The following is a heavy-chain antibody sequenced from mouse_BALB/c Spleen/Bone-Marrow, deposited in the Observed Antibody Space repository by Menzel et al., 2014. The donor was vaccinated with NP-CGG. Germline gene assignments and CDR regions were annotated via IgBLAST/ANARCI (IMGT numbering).Heavy chain of an antibody. CDR1: GFDFSRYW. Sequence: EVQLQESGGGLVQPGGSLKLSCAASGFDFSRYWMSWVRQAPGKGLEWIGEINPDSSTINYTPSLKDKFIISKDNAKNTLYLQMSKVRSEETPLYYCARLNYYGNLFVWGAGTTVTVSS. CDR2: INPDSSTI. V-gene: IGHV4-1*02. CDR3: ARLNYYGNLFV. J-gene: IGHJ1*01. D-gene: IGHD1-1*01.